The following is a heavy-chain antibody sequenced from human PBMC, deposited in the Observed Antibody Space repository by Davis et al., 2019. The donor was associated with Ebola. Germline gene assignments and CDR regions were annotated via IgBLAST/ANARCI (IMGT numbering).Heavy chain of an antibody. CDR3: ARDDILTDVLYYYYYGVDV. Sequence: PGGSLRLSCAASGFRFSDYYMNWIRQAPGKGLECISYISTTGSTTYYADSVKGRFTISRDNAKNSLYLQMNSLRAEDTAVYYCARDDILTDVLYYYYYGVDVWGQGTTVTVSS. CDR1: GFRFSDYY. CDR2: ISTTGSTT. V-gene: IGHV3-11*01. D-gene: IGHD3-9*01. J-gene: IGHJ6*02.